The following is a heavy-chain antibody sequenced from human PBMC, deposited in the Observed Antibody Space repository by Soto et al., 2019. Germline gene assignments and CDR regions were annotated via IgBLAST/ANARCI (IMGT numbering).Heavy chain of an antibody. J-gene: IGHJ3*02. Sequence: LALTCAVSGGSLSSSAYSWSWIRQPPGKGLEWIGFIYQSGSTYYNPSLKSRVTMSLDRPKNQFSLKLSSVTAADTAVYYCARELLFYDSDGFSWDDAFDIWGQGTMVTVSS. CDR2: IYQSGST. D-gene: IGHD3-22*01. CDR1: GGSLSSSAYS. V-gene: IGHV4-30-2*01. CDR3: ARELLFYDSDGFSWDDAFDI.